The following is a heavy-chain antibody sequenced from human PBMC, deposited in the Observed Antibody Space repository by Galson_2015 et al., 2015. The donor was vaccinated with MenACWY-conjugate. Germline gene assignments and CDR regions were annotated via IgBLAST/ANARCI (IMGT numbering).Heavy chain of an antibody. D-gene: IGHD3-22*01. CDR3: VRGSSGWRGMDI. J-gene: IGHJ6*02. CDR2: ICGGGTGT. V-gene: IGHV3-74*01. Sequence: SLRLSCAASGFAFSNYCMHWVRQAPGKGLECVSRICGGGTGTTYGDSVKGRFTISRDNAENTLYLQMDSLRAEDTAVYYCVRGSSGWRGMDIWGQGTTVTVSS. CDR1: GFAFSNYC.